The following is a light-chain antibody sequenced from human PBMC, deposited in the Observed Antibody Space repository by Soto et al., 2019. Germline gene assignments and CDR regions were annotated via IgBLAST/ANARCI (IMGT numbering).Light chain of an antibody. J-gene: IGLJ1*01. CDR1: RRDVGGYNY. Sequence: QSVLTQPPSASGSPGQSVRISCTGTRRDVGGYNYVAWYQQHPGKAPKLIIYEVTKRPSGVPDRFSGSKSGNTASLTVSGLQAEDEADYYCSSNAGNDVFVFGTGTKLTVL. CDR2: EVT. CDR3: SSNAGNDVFV. V-gene: IGLV2-8*01.